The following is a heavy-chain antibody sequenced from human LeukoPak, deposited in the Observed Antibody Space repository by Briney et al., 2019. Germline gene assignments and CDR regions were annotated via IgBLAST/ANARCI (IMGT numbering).Heavy chain of an antibody. J-gene: IGHJ5*02. CDR3: AREPRIVATIYGEDDWFDP. V-gene: IGHV3-48*03. CDR1: GFTFSSYE. CDR2: ISSSGSTI. Sequence: GGSLRLSCAASGFTFSSYEMNWVRQAPGKGLEWVSYISSSGSTIYYADSVKGRFTISRDNAKNSLYLQMNSLRAEDTAVYYCAREPRIVATIYGEDDWFDPWGQGTLVTVSS. D-gene: IGHD5-12*01.